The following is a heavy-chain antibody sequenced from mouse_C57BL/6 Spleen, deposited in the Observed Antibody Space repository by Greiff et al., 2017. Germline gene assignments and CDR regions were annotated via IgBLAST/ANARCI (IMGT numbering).Heavy chain of an antibody. Sequence: QVQLKQSGAELVKPGASVKISCKASGYAFSSYWMNWVKQRPGKGLAWIGQIYPGDGDTNYNGKFKGKATLTADKSSSTAYMQLSSLTSEDSAVYFCARSPGVYYLDYWGQGTTLTVSS. J-gene: IGHJ2*01. CDR2: IYPGDGDT. CDR3: ARSPGVYYLDY. D-gene: IGHD4-1*01. V-gene: IGHV1-80*01. CDR1: GYAFSSYW.